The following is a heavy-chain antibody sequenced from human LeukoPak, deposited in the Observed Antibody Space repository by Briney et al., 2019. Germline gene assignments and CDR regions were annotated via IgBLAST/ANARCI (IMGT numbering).Heavy chain of an antibody. V-gene: IGHV3-74*01. CDR2: INSDGSST. CDR1: GFTFSSYW. Sequence: GGSLRLSCAPSGFTFSSYWVHSVRHAPGKGLVWVSRINSDGSSTTYADSVKGRFTISRDNAKNTLYLQMNSLRAEDTAVYYCARLGGIAVTGAIDYWGQGTLVTVSS. D-gene: IGHD6-19*01. CDR3: ARLGGIAVTGAIDY. J-gene: IGHJ4*02.